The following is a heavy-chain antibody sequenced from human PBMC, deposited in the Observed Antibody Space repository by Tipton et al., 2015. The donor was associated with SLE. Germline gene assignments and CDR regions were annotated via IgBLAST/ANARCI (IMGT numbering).Heavy chain of an antibody. CDR2: NNHSGIT. CDR1: GGSFSGYY. V-gene: IGHV4-34*01. D-gene: IGHD5-12*01. CDR3: AGMDSGYDFYDF. Sequence: TLSLTCAVYGGSFSGYYWNWIRQPQEKGLEWIGENNHSGITNYNPSLKSRVTISVATSKNKFSLTLRSVTAADTAVYYCAGMDSGYDFYDFWGQGTLVTVSS. J-gene: IGHJ4*02.